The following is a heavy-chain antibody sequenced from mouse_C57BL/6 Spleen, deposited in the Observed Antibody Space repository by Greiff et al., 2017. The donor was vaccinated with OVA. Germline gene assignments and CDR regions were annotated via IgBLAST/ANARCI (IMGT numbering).Heavy chain of an antibody. J-gene: IGHJ4*01. V-gene: IGHV1-53*01. Sequence: QVQLQQPGPELVKPGASVKLSCKASGYTFTSYWMHWVKQRPGQGLEWIGNINPSNGGTNYNEKFKSKATLTVDKSSSTADMQLSSLTSEDSAVYYCARAYGSSYYAMDYWGQGTSVTVSS. D-gene: IGHD1-1*01. CDR2: INPSNGGT. CDR3: ARAYGSSYYAMDY. CDR1: GYTFTSYW.